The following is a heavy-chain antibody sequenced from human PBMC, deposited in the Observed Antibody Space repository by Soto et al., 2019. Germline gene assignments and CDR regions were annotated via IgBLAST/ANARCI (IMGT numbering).Heavy chain of an antibody. CDR1: GGTFSIYA. CDR2: INPNSGGT. CDR3: AKNMLRGQRRGGYYYYGMDV. J-gene: IGHJ6*02. V-gene: IGHV1-2*02. Sequence: GASVKVSCKASGGTFSIYAISWVRQAPGQGLEWMGWINPNSGGTNYAQTFQGRVTMTRDTSISTAYMELSRLRSDDTAVYYCAKNMLRGQRRGGYYYYGMDVWGQGTTVTVSS. D-gene: IGHD3-10*01.